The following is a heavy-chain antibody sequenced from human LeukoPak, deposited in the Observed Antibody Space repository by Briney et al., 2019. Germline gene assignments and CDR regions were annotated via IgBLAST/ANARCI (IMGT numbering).Heavy chain of an antibody. J-gene: IGHJ4*02. CDR1: GGSISSSSYY. Sequence: SETLSLTCTVSGGSISSSSYYWGWIRQPPGKGLEWIGSIYYSGSTYYNPSLKSRVTISVDTSKNQFSLKLSSVTAADTAVYYCARGFGARGVSIDYWGQGTLVTVSS. CDR3: ARGFGARGVSIDY. CDR2: IYYSGST. D-gene: IGHD3-10*01. V-gene: IGHV4-39*07.